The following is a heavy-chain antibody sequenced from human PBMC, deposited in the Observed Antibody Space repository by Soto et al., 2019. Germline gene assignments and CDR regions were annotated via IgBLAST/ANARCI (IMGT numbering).Heavy chain of an antibody. CDR3: ARLQLLARGHYYYGMDV. J-gene: IGHJ6*02. Sequence: GGSLRLSCAASGFTFSSNSMNWVRQAPGKGLEWVSYISSSSSTIYYADSVKGRFTISRDNAKNSLYLQMNSLRDEDTAVYYCARLQLLARGHYYYGMDVWGQGTTVTVSS. D-gene: IGHD2-2*01. CDR2: ISSSSSTI. V-gene: IGHV3-48*02. CDR1: GFTFSSNS.